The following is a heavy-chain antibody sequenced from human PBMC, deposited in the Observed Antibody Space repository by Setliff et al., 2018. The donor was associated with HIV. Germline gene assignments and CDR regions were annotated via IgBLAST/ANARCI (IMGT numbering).Heavy chain of an antibody. V-gene: IGHV4-38-2*01. J-gene: IGHJ3*02. D-gene: IGHD3-3*01. CDR2: IYARGST. Sequence: SETLSLTCAVSGYAISSGYYWGWIRRPPGKGLEWIGSIYARGSTYYNPSLKSRVTISVDTSKNQFSLKLSSVTAADTAVYYWASWGGFEWLLSEEAFDIWGQGTMVTVSS. CDR3: ASWGGFEWLLSEEAFDI. CDR1: GYAISSGYY.